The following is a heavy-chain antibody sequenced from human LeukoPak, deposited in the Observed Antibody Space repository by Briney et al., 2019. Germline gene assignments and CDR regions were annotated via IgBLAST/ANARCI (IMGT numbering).Heavy chain of an antibody. CDR1: GGSFSGYY. CDR2: INHSGST. D-gene: IGHD6-13*01. J-gene: IGHJ5*02. Sequence: SETLSLTCAVYGGSFSGYYWSWIRQPPGKGLEWIGEINHSGSTNYNPSLKSRVTISVDTSKNQFSLKLSSVTAADTAVYYCARAVAAAGLGPRHPTNWFDPWGQGTLVTVSS. CDR3: ARAVAAAGLGPRHPTNWFDP. V-gene: IGHV4-34*01.